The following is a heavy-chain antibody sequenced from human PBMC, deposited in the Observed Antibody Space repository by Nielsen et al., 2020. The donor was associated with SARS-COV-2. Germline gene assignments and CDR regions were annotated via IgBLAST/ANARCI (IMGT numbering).Heavy chain of an antibody. Sequence: VRQAPGKGLEWVAVISYDGSNKYYADSVKGRFTISRDNSKNTLYLQMNSLRAEDTAVYYCARGVGFIVVVPAPTGYYYYMDVWGKGTTVTVSS. CDR2: ISYDGSNK. J-gene: IGHJ6*03. V-gene: IGHV3-30-3*01. D-gene: IGHD2-2*01. CDR3: ARGVGFIVVVPAPTGYYYYMDV.